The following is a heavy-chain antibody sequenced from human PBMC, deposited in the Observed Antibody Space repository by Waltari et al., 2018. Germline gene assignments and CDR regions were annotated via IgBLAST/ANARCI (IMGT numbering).Heavy chain of an antibody. CDR1: GFTFSSYA. CDR3: AKVTAVVAATRAYYYGMDV. D-gene: IGHD2-15*01. V-gene: IGHV3-23*01. Sequence: EVQLLESGGGLVQPGGSLRLSCAASGFTFSSYAMSWVRQAPGKGLEWVSAISGSVGSTYYADSVKGRFTISRDNSKNTLYLQMNSLRAEDTAVYYCAKVTAVVAATRAYYYGMDVWGQGTTVTVSS. J-gene: IGHJ6*02. CDR2: ISGSVGST.